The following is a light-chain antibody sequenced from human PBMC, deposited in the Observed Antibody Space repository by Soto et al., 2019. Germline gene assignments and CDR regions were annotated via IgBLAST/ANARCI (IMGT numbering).Light chain of an antibody. CDR1: QDISNY. CDR3: QQYDNLPLT. V-gene: IGKV1-33*01. Sequence: DIQMTQSPSSLSASVGDRVTITCQASQDISNYLNWYQQKPGKAPKLLIYDASNLETVVPSRFSGSGSGTDFTFTISSLPPEDIATYYCQQYDNLPLTFGGGNKVEIK. J-gene: IGKJ4*01. CDR2: DAS.